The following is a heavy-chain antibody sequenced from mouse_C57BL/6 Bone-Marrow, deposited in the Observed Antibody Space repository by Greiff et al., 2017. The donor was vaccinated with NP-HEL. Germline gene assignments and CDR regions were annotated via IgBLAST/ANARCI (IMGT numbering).Heavy chain of an antibody. CDR2: IDPETGGT. V-gene: IGHV1-15*01. J-gene: IGHJ2*01. CDR3: KTGNYFDY. Sequence: VKLMESGAELVRPGASVTLSCKASGYTFTDYEMHWVKQTPVHGLEWIGAIDPETGGTAYNQKFKGKAILTADKSSSTAYMELRSLTSEDSAVYYSKTGNYFDYWGQGTTLTVSS. D-gene: IGHD4-1*01. CDR1: GYTFTDYE.